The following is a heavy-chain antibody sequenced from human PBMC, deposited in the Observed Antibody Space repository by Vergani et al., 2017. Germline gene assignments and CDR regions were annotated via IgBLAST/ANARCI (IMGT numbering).Heavy chain of an antibody. J-gene: IGHJ4*02. Sequence: QVQLQQWGAGLLKPSETLSLTCTVSGDSVKRFYWSWIRQAPGKGLEWIGYIFSNGNINYNSSLKSRVTISVDTSKTRFSLRLTSLTAADTAMYYCARARIVCASNSSNTRCYEATFDYWGQGILVSVSS. CDR1: GDSVKRFY. CDR2: IFSNGNI. D-gene: IGHD2-2*01. V-gene: IGHV4-59*02. CDR3: ARARIVCASNSSNTRCYEATFDY.